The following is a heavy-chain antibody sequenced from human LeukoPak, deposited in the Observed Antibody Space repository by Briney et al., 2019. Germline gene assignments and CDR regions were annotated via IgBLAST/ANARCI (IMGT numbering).Heavy chain of an antibody. V-gene: IGHV1-2*02. CDR1: GYTFTGYY. CDR3: ARSLYSGYDLGY. D-gene: IGHD5-12*01. J-gene: IGHJ4*02. Sequence: GASVKVSCKASGYTFTGYYMHWVRQAPGQGLEWMGWINPNSGSTNYAQKFQGRVTMTRDTSISPAYMELSRLRSDDTAVYYCARSLYSGYDLGYWGQGTLVTVSS. CDR2: INPNSGST.